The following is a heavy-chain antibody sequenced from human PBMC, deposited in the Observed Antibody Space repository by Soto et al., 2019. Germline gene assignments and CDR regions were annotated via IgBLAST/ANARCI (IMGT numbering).Heavy chain of an antibody. D-gene: IGHD2-2*02. J-gene: IGHJ6*02. V-gene: IGHV6-1*01. CDR2: TYYRSKWYN. Sequence: SQTLSLTCAISGDSVSSNSAAWNWIRQSPSRGLEWLGRTYYRSKWYNDYAVSVKSRITINPDTSKNQFSLQPNSVTPEDTAVYYCAREVVVVPAAIHGLGGMDVWGQGTTVTVSS. CDR1: GDSVSSNSAA. CDR3: AREVVVVPAAIHGLGGMDV.